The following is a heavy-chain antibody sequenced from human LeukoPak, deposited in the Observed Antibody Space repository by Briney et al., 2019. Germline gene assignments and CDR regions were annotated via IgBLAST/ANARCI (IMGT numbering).Heavy chain of an antibody. CDR2: IIPILGIA. CDR1: GGTFSSYA. V-gene: IGHV1-69*04. CDR3: ARRYSSGRYVYYFDY. J-gene: IGHJ4*02. Sequence: SVKVSCKASGGTFSSYAISWVRQAPGQGLEWMGRIIPILGIANYAQKFQGRVTITRNTSISTAYMELSSLRSEDTAVYYCARRYSSGRYVYYFDYWGQGTLVTVSS. D-gene: IGHD6-19*01.